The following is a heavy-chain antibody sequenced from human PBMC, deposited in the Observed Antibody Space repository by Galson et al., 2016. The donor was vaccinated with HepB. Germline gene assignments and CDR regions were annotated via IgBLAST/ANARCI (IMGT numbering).Heavy chain of an antibody. CDR1: GFTFGGHA. J-gene: IGHJ4*02. Sequence: SLRLSCAASGFTFGGHAMHWVRQAPGKGLEWVAVVSYDRNNEFYADSVKGRCSVSRDNSKNTLSLQMNSLRAEDTAVYYCARDQEEIYSSSLDYWGQGTLVTVSS. D-gene: IGHD3-10*01. CDR2: VSYDRNNE. V-gene: IGHV3-30-3*01. CDR3: ARDQEEIYSSSLDY.